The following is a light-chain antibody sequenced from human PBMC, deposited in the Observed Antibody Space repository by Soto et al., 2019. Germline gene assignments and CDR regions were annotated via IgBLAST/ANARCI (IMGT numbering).Light chain of an antibody. CDR2: DAS. V-gene: IGKV1-5*01. Sequence: GARVTITCRASQRISSWLAWYQQKPGKATKLLIYDASSLESGVPSRFSGSGSGTEFTLTISSLQPDDFATYYCQQYNSYWTFGQGTKVEIK. CDR1: QRISSW. J-gene: IGKJ1*01. CDR3: QQYNSYWT.